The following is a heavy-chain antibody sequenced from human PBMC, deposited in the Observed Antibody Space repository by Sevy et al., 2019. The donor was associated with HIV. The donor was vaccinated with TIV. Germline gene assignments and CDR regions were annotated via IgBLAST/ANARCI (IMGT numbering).Heavy chain of an antibody. CDR3: SRGGSFSPLDY. J-gene: IGHJ4*02. CDR1: GFTFCQYA. Sequence: GGSLRLSCTASGFTFCQYALSWVRQAPGKGLEWVGLIRNKAYGGTTEYAAHVKGRFTISRDDSKSIAYLQMSSLKTEDTAVYFCSRGGSFSPLDYWGQGTLVTVSS. V-gene: IGHV3-49*04. CDR2: IRNKAYGGTT. D-gene: IGHD1-26*01.